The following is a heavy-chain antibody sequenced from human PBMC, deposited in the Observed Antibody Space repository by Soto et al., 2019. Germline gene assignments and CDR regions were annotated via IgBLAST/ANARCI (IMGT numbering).Heavy chain of an antibody. J-gene: IGHJ4*02. Sequence: EVQLVESGGGLVQPGGSRRLSCAASGFTFSSYSMNWVRQAPGKGLEWVSYISSSSNSIYYADSVKGRFPISRDNAKNSLHLQMNSLRAEDTAVYDCASPVECSTSSCIRWVQGTLVTVSS. CDR2: ISSSSNSI. CDR3: ASPVECSTSSCIR. CDR1: GFTFSSYS. D-gene: IGHD6-13*01. V-gene: IGHV3-48*01.